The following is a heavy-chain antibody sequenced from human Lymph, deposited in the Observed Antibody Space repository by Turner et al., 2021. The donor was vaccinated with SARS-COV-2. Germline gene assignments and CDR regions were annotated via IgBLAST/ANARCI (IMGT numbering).Heavy chain of an antibody. J-gene: IGHJ4*02. CDR2: IWYDGSDK. V-gene: IGHV3-33*01. D-gene: IGHD3-16*01. CDR1: GFTFSNSG. CDR3: ARHNGGRLDY. Sequence: QVQLVASGGCVVQPGRSLRLSCAASGFTFSNSGMHWLRQAPGKGLEWVAIIWYDGSDKFYADSVKGRFTIARDNAKNTLYLQMNSLRAEDTAVYYCARHNGGRLDYWGQGTLVTVSS.